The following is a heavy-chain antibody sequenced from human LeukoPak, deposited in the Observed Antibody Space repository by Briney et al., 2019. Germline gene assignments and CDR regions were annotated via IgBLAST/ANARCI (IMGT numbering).Heavy chain of an antibody. CDR3: ARRNSSRAIRAFDI. V-gene: IGHV3-21*01. D-gene: IGHD6-13*01. CDR1: GFTFSSYS. J-gene: IGHJ3*02. CDR2: ISSSSSYI. Sequence: GGSLRLSCAASGFTFSSYSMNWVRQAPGKGLEWVSSISSSSSYIYYADSVKGRFTISRDNAKNSLYPQMNSLRAEDTAVYYCARRNSSRAIRAFDIWGQGTMVTVSS.